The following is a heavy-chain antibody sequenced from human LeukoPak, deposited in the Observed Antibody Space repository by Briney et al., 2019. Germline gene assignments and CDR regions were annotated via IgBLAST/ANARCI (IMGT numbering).Heavy chain of an antibody. J-gene: IGHJ6*02. CDR2: IRYDGTNK. V-gene: IGHV3-30*02. CDR3: VSEGYNYYGMDV. D-gene: IGHD6-19*01. CDR1: GFTFSNYG. Sequence: PGGSLRLSCAASGFTFSNYGMHWVRQAPGKGLEWVAFIRYDGTNKYYADSVKGRFTISRDNAKNSLYLQMNSLRVADTAVYYCVSEGYNYYGMDVWGQGTTVTVSS.